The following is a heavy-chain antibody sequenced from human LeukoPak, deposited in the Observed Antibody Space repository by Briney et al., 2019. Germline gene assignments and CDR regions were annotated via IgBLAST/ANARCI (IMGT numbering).Heavy chain of an antibody. J-gene: IGHJ4*02. Sequence: SETLSLTCAVYGGSFSGYYWSWIRQPPGKGLEWIGEINHSGSTNYNPSLKSRVTISVDTSKNQFSLKLSSVTAADTAVYYCARVPGAQQQLVDFDYWGQGTLVTVSS. CDR2: INHSGST. V-gene: IGHV4-34*01. CDR3: ARVPGAQQQLVDFDY. D-gene: IGHD6-13*01. CDR1: GGSFSGYY.